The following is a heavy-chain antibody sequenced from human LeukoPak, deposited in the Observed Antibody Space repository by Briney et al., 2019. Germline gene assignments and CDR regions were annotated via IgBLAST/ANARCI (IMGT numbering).Heavy chain of an antibody. V-gene: IGHV3-30*02. CDR3: AKDFAKYCSGGCDFQH. J-gene: IGHJ1*01. CDR2: LQYDRTNV. D-gene: IGHD2-15*01. CDR1: RFSFSSYG. Sequence: GGSLRLSCAASRFSFSSYGMHWVRQAPGKGLEWVAYLQYDRTNVQYADSVRGRFTISRDNSKNILYLQMNSLRAEDTAVYYCAKDFAKYCSGGCDFQHWGQGTLVTVS.